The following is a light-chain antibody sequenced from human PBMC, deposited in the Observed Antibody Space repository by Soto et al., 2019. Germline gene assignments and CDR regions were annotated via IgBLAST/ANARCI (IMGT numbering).Light chain of an antibody. CDR1: QSVDNK. J-gene: IGKJ1*01. CDR3: LNYYGWPKT. CDR2: GAS. V-gene: IGKV3-15*01. Sequence: ERVMTQSPAALSVSLGERATLSCRASQSVDNKLAWYQLKPGQAPRLLIYGASTRATGVPTRFSGSGSGTEFTLTSGSLRSEDFAVYYCLNYYGWPKTFGQGTGVE.